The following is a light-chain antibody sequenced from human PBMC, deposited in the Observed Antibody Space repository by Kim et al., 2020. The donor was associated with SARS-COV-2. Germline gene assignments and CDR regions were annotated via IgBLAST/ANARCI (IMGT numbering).Light chain of an antibody. V-gene: IGLV3-1*01. CDR3: QAWDSSTFYV. CDR2: QDS. J-gene: IGLJ1*01. Sequence: VAPGQTASITCSGDKLGDKYACWYQQKPGQSPVLVIYQDSKRPSGIPERFSGSNSGNTATLTISGTQAMDEADYYCQAWDSSTFYVFGTGTKVTVL. CDR1: KLGDKY.